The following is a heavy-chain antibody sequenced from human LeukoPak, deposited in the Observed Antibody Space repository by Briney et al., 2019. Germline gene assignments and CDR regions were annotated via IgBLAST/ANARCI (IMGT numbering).Heavy chain of an antibody. CDR2: INPNSGGT. V-gene: IGHV1-2*02. CDR1: GYTFTGYY. J-gene: IGHJ3*02. CDR3: VRDRDQDTDDAFDI. Sequence: ASVKVSCKASGYTFTGYYMHWVRQAPGQGLEWMGWINPNSGGTNYAQKFQGRVTMTRDTSISTAYMELSRLRSDDTAVYYCVRDRDQDTDDAFDIWGQGTMVTVSS. D-gene: IGHD5-18*01.